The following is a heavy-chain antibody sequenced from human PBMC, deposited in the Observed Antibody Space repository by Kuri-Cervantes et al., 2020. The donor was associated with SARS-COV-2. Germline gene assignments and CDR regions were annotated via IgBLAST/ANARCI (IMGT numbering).Heavy chain of an antibody. CDR3: ARWVSGSFDY. CDR1: GFTFRSYW. J-gene: IGHJ4*02. D-gene: IGHD6-19*01. Sequence: GGSLRLSCAASGFTFRSYWMSWVRQAPGKGLEWVANIKQDGSEKYYVDSVKGRFTISRDNAKNSLYLQMNSLGVEDTAVYYCARWVSGSFDYWGQGTLVTVSS. V-gene: IGHV3-7*01. CDR2: IKQDGSEK.